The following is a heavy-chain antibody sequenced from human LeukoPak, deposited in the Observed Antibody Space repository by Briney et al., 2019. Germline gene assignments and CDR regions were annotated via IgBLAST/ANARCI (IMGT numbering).Heavy chain of an antibody. CDR2: IYYSGST. Sequence: SETLSLTCTVSGGSISSYYWSWTRQPPGKGLEWIGYIYYSGSTNYNPSLKSRVTISVDTSKNQFSLKLSSVTAADTAVYYCARTTEGGYTYDYFYYYYMDVWGKGTTVTISS. D-gene: IGHD5-18*01. J-gene: IGHJ6*03. V-gene: IGHV4-59*01. CDR1: GGSISSYY. CDR3: ARTTEGGYTYDYFYYYYMDV.